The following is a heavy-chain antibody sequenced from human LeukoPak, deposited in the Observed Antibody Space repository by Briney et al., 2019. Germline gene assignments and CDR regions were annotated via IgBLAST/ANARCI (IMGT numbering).Heavy chain of an antibody. D-gene: IGHD4-23*01. J-gene: IGHJ4*02. CDR3: ARADYGGNSDFHY. CDR1: GFIFSSYW. V-gene: IGHV3-7*01. Sequence: GGSLRLSCAASGFIFSSYWMSWVRQAPGKGLEWVANIKQDGSERYSVDSVKGRFTISRDNAKNSLYLQMNSLRAEDTAVYYCARADYGGNSDFHYWGQGTLVTVSS. CDR2: IKQDGSER.